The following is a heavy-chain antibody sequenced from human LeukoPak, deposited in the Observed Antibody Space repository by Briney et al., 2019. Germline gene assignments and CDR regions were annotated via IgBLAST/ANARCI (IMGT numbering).Heavy chain of an antibody. V-gene: IGHV3-23*01. CDR3: AKVGIKTVVVPAA. Sequence: GGSLRLSCAASGFTFSTDVMTWVRQAPGEGLEWVLAISGSGGSTYYADSVKGRFTISRDNSKNTLYLQMNSLRAEDTAVYYCAKVGIKTVVVPAAWGQGTLVTVSS. CDR2: ISGSGGST. D-gene: IGHD2-2*01. CDR1: GFTFSTDV. J-gene: IGHJ5*02.